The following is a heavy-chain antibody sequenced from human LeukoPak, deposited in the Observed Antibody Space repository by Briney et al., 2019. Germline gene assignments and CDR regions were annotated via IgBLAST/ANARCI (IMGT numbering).Heavy chain of an antibody. V-gene: IGHV3-53*01. D-gene: IGHD7-27*01. CDR3: AKTGGPWV. CDR1: GFTVSSNY. J-gene: IGHJ4*02. Sequence: GGSLRLSCAAFGFTVSSNYMTWVRQAPGRGLEWVSVIYREGTTYYADSVKGRFTISRDSSKNTLNLRMSSLRVEDTAVYYCAKTGGPWVWGQGALVTVSS. CDR2: IYREGTT.